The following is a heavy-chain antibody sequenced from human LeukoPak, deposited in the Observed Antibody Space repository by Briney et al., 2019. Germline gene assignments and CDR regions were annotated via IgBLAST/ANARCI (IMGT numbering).Heavy chain of an antibody. Sequence: ASVKVSCKASGYTFNSHDINWVRQATGQGLEWMGWMNPYSGNTGYAQKFRGRVTMTTDTSTSTAYMELRSLRSDDTAVYYCAREVWTSPMAYYYYGMDVWGQGTTVTVSS. V-gene: IGHV1-8*01. CDR1: GYTFNSHD. CDR2: MNPYSGNT. D-gene: IGHD3-10*01. J-gene: IGHJ6*02. CDR3: AREVWTSPMAYYYYGMDV.